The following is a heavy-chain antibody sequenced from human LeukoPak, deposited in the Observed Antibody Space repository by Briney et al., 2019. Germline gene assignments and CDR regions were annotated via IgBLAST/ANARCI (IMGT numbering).Heavy chain of an antibody. J-gene: IGHJ4*02. CDR3: AREGDNSPSFDY. D-gene: IGHD4-23*01. Sequence: ASVKVSCKASGYTFTSYGISWVRQAPGQGLEWMGWISAYNGNTNYAQKLQGRVTTTTDTSTSTAYMELSSLRSEDTAVYFCAREGDNSPSFDYWGQGTLVSVSS. CDR2: ISAYNGNT. CDR1: GYTFTSYG. V-gene: IGHV1-18*01.